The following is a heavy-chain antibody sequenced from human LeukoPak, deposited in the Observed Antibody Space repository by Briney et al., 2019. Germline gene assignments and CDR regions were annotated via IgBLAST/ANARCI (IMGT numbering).Heavy chain of an antibody. CDR1: GFTFTSYA. J-gene: IGHJ4*02. CDR2: ISGSGGST. CDR3: AKAAVYDSSGYYY. V-gene: IGHV3-23*01. D-gene: IGHD3-22*01. Sequence: GGSLRRSCAASGFTFTSYAMSWVRQAPGKGLEWVSVISGSGGSTYYADSVKGRFTISRDNSKNTLYLQMNSLRAEDTAVYYCAKAAVYDSSGYYYWGQGTLLTVSS.